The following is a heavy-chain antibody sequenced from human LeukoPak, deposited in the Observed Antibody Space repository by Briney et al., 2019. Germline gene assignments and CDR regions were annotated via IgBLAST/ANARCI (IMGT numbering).Heavy chain of an antibody. D-gene: IGHD1-7*01. J-gene: IGHJ5*02. CDR1: GGTFSSYA. V-gene: IGHV1-18*01. CDR2: ISAYNGNT. Sequence: GASVKVSCKASGGTFSSYAISWVRQAPGQGLEWMGWISAYNGNTNYAQKLQGRVTMTSDTSTSTAYMELRSLRSDDTAMYYCARDQSITGTTIDPWGQGTLVTVSS. CDR3: ARDQSITGTTIDP.